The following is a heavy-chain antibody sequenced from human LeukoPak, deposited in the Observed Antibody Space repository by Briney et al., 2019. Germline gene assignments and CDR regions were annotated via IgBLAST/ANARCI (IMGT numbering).Heavy chain of an antibody. CDR2: IYYSGST. Sequence: PSETLSLTCTVSGGSISSGDYYWSWIRQPPGKGLEWIGYIYYSGSTNYNPSLKSRVTISVDTSKNQFSLKLSSVTVADTAVYYCASISHCSSTSCYGDYWGQGTLVTVSS. V-gene: IGHV4-61*08. J-gene: IGHJ4*02. CDR1: GGSISSGDYY. CDR3: ASISHCSSTSCYGDY. D-gene: IGHD2-2*01.